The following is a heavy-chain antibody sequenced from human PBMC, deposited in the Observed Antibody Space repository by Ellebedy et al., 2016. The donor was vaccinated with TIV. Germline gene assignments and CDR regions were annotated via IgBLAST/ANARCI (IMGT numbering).Heavy chain of an antibody. CDR2: ISSSGDST. D-gene: IGHD6-19*01. J-gene: IGHJ4*02. Sequence: PGGSLRLSCAASGFTFSNYAMNWVRQAPGKGLEWVSGISSSGDSTYYADSVKGRFTISRDNAKNSLYLQMNSLRAEDTAVYYCARDNYKVSVAGSNWGQGTLVTVSS. CDR1: GFTFSNYA. CDR3: ARDNYKVSVAGSN. V-gene: IGHV3-21*01.